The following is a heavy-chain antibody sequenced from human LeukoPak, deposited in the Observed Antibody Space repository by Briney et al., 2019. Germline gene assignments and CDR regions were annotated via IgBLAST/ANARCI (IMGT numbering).Heavy chain of an antibody. Sequence: GGSLRLSCAASGFTFSRCAMSWVRQAPGKGLEWVSAISGTGGSTYYADSVKGRFTISRDNSKNTLYLQMNSLRAEDTAVYYCAKTEAYYFDSSGNPYYFDYWGQGTLVTISS. V-gene: IGHV3-23*01. CDR1: GFTFSRCA. CDR2: ISGTGGST. D-gene: IGHD3-22*01. J-gene: IGHJ4*02. CDR3: AKTEAYYFDSSGNPYYFDY.